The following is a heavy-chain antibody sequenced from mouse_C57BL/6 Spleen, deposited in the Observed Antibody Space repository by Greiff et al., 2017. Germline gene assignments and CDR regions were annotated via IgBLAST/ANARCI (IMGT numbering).Heavy chain of an antibody. D-gene: IGHD3-1*01. CDR3: ARNRAWTRYFAY. CDR2: FLPGSGNT. Sequence: QVQLQQSGAELMKPGASVKLSCKATGYTFTGYWIEWVKQSPGHGLEWIGDFLPGSGNTNYNEKFKGKATFTADTSSNTAYMQLSRLTTEDSAIYYCARNRAWTRYFAYWGQGTTLTVSA. J-gene: IGHJ2*01. CDR1: GYTFTGYW. V-gene: IGHV1-9*01.